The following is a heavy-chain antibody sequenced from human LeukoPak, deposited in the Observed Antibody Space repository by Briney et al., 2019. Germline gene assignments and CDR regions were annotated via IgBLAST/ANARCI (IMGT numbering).Heavy chain of an antibody. V-gene: IGHV3-66*01. CDR3: ARGGTPDWFDP. Sequence: GGSLRLSCAASGFTVSSNYMSWVRQAPGKGLEWVSVIYSGGSTYYADSVKGRFTISRGNSKNTLYLQMNRLRAEDTAVYYCARGGTPDWFDPWGQGTLVTVSS. CDR2: IYSGGST. J-gene: IGHJ5*02. CDR1: GFTVSSNY. D-gene: IGHD3-16*01.